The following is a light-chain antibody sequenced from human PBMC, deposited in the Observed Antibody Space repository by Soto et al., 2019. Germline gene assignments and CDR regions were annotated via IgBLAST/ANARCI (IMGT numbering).Light chain of an antibody. CDR2: EVN. Sequence: QSALTQPPSASGSPGQSVAISCTGTNSDIGNYNFVSWYQQHPGKAPKLMIYEVNKRPSGVPDRFSGSKSGNTASLTVSGLQPEDEADYYCAAWDDSLSGVVFGGGTQLTVL. CDR3: AAWDDSLSGVV. CDR1: NSDIGNYNF. V-gene: IGLV2-8*01. J-gene: IGLJ2*01.